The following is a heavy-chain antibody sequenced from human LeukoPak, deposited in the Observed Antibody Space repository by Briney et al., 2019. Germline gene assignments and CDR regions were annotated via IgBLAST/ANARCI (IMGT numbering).Heavy chain of an antibody. Sequence: PSETLSLTCTVSGGSISSYYWTWIRQPAGKGLEWIGRMYTSGSTDYNPSLKSRVTMSADTSNNQFSLKLTSVAAADTAVYYCARTMGLQYVLDVWGQGTTVTVSS. CDR1: GGSISSYY. D-gene: IGHD2-2*01. CDR3: ARTMGLQYVLDV. V-gene: IGHV4-4*07. J-gene: IGHJ6*02. CDR2: MYTSGST.